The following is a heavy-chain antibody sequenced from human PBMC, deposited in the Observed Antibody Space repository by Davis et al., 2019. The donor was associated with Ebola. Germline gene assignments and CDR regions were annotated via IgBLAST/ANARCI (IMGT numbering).Heavy chain of an antibody. J-gene: IGHJ6*03. V-gene: IGHV1-2*02. CDR2: INPNSGGT. D-gene: IGHD3-9*01. Sequence: SVQVSCQASGYTFTGYYMHWVRQAPGQGLEWMGWINPNSGGTNYAQKFQGRVTMTRDTSISSAYMELSRLRSDDTAVYYCARALGHYDILTGYYNPYYYYYMDVWGKGTTVTVSS. CDR1: GYTFTGYY. CDR3: ARALGHYDILTGYYNPYYYYYMDV.